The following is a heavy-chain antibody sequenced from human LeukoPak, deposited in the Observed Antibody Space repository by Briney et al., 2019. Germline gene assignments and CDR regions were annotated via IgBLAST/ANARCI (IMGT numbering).Heavy chain of an antibody. J-gene: IGHJ4*02. CDR2: IKQDGSEK. CDR3: ARDGPHSGTYYYDY. V-gene: IGHV3-7*01. CDR1: GFTFSSYW. D-gene: IGHD1-26*01. Sequence: PGGSLRLSCAASGFTFSSYWMSWVRQAPGKGLEWVANIKQDGSEKHYVDSVKGRFTISRDNAKNSLFLQMNSLRAEDTAVYFCARDGPHSGTYYYDYWGQGTLVTVSS.